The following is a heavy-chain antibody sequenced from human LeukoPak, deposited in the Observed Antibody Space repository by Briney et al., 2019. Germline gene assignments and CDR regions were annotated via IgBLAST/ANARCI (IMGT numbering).Heavy chain of an antibody. CDR1: GESSSGHY. Sequence: SETLSLTCAVYGESSSGHYWTWIRQPPERGLDWIGEISHRGSTTSNPSLNNRVSISVDTSKNQFSLQLTSVTAADTAVYYCARARYGSGSLDSWGQGTLVTVSS. D-gene: IGHD3-10*01. V-gene: IGHV4-34*01. CDR2: ISHRGST. CDR3: ARARYGSGSLDS. J-gene: IGHJ4*02.